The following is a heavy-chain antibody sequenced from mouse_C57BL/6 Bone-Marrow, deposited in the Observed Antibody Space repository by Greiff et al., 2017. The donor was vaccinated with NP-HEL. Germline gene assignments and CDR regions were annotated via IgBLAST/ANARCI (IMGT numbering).Heavy chain of an antibody. V-gene: IGHV5-4*03. CDR3: ARGFGDYYGRSYAMDY. D-gene: IGHD1-1*01. J-gene: IGHJ4*01. CDR1: GFTFSSYA. Sequence: EVKVVESGGGLVKPGGSLKLSCAASGFTFSSYAMSWVRQTPEKRLEWVATISDGGSYTYYPDNVKGRFTISRDNAKNNLYLQMSHLKSEDTAMYYCARGFGDYYGRSYAMDYWGQGTSVTVSS. CDR2: ISDGGSYT.